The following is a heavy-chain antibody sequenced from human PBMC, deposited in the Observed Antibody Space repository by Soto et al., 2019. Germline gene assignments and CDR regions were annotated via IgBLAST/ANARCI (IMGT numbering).Heavy chain of an antibody. J-gene: IGHJ5*02. V-gene: IGHV1-18*01. CDR1: GYTFTSYG. CDR2: ISAYNGNT. D-gene: IGHD3-9*01. CDR3: ARDRNYGILTGYPNWFDP. Sequence: ASVKVSCKASGYTFTSYGISWVRQAPGQGLEWMGWISAYNGNTNYAQKLQGRVTMTTDTSTSTAYMELRSLRSDDTAVYYCARDRNYGILTGYPNWFDPWGQGTLVTVSS.